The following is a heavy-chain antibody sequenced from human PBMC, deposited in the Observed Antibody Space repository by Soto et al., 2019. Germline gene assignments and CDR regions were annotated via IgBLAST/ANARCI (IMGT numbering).Heavy chain of an antibody. J-gene: IGHJ4*02. D-gene: IGHD5-12*01. V-gene: IGHV1-3*01. Sequence: QVQLVQSGAEVKKPGASVKVSCKASGYTFTSYAIHWVRQAPGQRLEWMGWINAGNGNTKYSQKFQGRVIITRDTSAGTAYMELRSLRSEDTAVYYCATPIVAFYWGLGTLVTVSS. CDR3: ATPIVAFY. CDR2: INAGNGNT. CDR1: GYTFTSYA.